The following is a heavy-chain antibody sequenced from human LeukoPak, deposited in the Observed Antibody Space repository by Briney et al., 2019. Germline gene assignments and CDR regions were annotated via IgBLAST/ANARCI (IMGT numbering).Heavy chain of an antibody. J-gene: IGHJ4*02. CDR3: AKSYYYNSGSWGIFDY. Sequence: GGSLRLSCAASGFTFSSYAMSWVRQAPGKGLEWVSGISGSGGSTYYADSAKGRFTISRDSSKNTLYLQMNTLRAEDTAVYYCAKSYYYNSGSWGIFDYWGQGTLVTVSS. V-gene: IGHV3-23*01. CDR2: ISGSGGST. CDR1: GFTFSSYA. D-gene: IGHD3-10*01.